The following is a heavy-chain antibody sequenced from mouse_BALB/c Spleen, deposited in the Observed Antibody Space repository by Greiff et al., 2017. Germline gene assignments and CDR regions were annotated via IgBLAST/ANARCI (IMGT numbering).Heavy chain of an antibody. CDR2: ISNLAYSI. Sequence: EVQVVESGGGLVQPGGSRKLSCAASGFTFSDYGMAWVRQAPGKGPEWVAFISNLAYSIYYADTVTGRFTISRENAKNTLYLEMSSLRSEDTAMYYCARDSGNYDAMDYWGQGTSVTVSS. V-gene: IGHV5-15*02. J-gene: IGHJ4*01. CDR1: GFTFSDYG. D-gene: IGHD1-3*01. CDR3: ARDSGNYDAMDY.